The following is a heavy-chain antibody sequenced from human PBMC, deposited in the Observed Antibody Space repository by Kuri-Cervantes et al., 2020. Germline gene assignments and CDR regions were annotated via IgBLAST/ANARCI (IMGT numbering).Heavy chain of an antibody. J-gene: IGHJ3*02. V-gene: IGHV4-38-2*02. CDR1: GYSISSGYY. D-gene: IGHD6-19*01. CDR2: IYHSGST. CDR3: AKAGYSSGWYSKAFDI. Sequence: ESLKISCTVSGYSISSGYYWGWIRQPPGKGLEWIGSIYHSGSTYYNPSLKSRVTISVDTSKNQFSLKLSSVTAADTAVYYCAKAGYSSGWYSKAFDIWGQGTMVTVSS.